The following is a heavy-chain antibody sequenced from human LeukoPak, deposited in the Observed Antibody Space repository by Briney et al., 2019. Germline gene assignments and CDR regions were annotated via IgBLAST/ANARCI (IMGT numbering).Heavy chain of an antibody. V-gene: IGHV3-21*01. CDR3: ARGGQRSGNWFDP. D-gene: IGHD3-10*01. Sequence: GGSLRLSCAASGFTFSSYSMNWVRQAPGKGLEWVSSISSSSSYIYYAGSVKGRFTISRDNAKNSLYLQMNSLRAEDTAVYYCARGGQRSGNWFDPWGQGTLVTVSS. J-gene: IGHJ5*02. CDR2: ISSSSSYI. CDR1: GFTFSSYS.